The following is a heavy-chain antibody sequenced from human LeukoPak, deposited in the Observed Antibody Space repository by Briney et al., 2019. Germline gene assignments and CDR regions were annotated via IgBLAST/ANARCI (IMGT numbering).Heavy chain of an antibody. D-gene: IGHD5-18*01. CDR2: ISYDGSNK. CDR3: ARGGDSYGYWAPFDY. V-gene: IGHV3-30*04. Sequence: GGSLRLSCAASGFTFSSYAMHWVRQAPGKGLEWVAVISYDGSNKYYADSVKGRFTISRDNSKNTLYLQMNSLRAEDTAVYYCARGGDSYGYWAPFDYWGQGTLVTVSS. CDR1: GFTFSSYA. J-gene: IGHJ4*02.